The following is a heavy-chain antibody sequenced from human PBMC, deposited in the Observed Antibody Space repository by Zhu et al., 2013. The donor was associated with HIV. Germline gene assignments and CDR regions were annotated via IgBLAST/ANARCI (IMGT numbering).Heavy chain of an antibody. CDR3: ATGYRSITGTTLAFEY. CDR1: GGTFSSYA. D-gene: IGHD1-7*01. J-gene: IGHJ4*02. V-gene: IGHV1-69*01. CDR2: IIPIFGTA. Sequence: QVQLVQSGAEVKKPGSSVKVSCKASGGTFSSYAISWVRQAPGQGLEWMGGIIPIFGTANYAQKFQGRVTITADESTSTAYMELSSLRSEDTAVYYCATGYRSITGTTLAFEYWGQGTLVTVSS.